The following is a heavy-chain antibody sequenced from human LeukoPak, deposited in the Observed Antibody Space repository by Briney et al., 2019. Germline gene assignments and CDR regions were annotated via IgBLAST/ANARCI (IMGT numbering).Heavy chain of an antibody. CDR2: ISGSGGST. Sequence: PGGSLRLSCAASGFTFSDYYMSWIRQAPGKGLEWVSAISGSGGSTYYADSVKGRFTISRDNSKNTLYLQMNSLRAEDTAVYYCAKGDEYCSGGSCYSDYWGQGTLVTVSS. CDR3: AKGDEYCSGGSCYSDY. J-gene: IGHJ4*02. V-gene: IGHV3-23*01. CDR1: GFTFSDYY. D-gene: IGHD2-15*01.